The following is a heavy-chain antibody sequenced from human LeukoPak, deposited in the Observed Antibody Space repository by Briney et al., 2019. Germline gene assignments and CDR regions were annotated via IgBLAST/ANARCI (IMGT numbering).Heavy chain of an antibody. V-gene: IGHV1-69*04. CDR3: AKGGYYDILTGGYGMDV. CDR2: IIPILGIA. Sequence: GASVKISCKASGYTFTSYDINWVRQATGQGLEWMGRIIPILGIANYAQKFQGRVTITTDESTSTAYMELSSLRSEDTAVYYCAKGGYYDILTGGYGMDVWGQGTTVTVSS. CDR1: GYTFTSYD. J-gene: IGHJ6*02. D-gene: IGHD3-9*01.